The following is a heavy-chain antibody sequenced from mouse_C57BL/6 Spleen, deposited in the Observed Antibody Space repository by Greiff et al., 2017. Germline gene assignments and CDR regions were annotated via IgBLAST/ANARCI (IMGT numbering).Heavy chain of an antibody. J-gene: IGHJ1*03. V-gene: IGHV1-64*01. CDR3: ARYWDGRYFDV. D-gene: IGHD4-1*01. CDR1: GYTFTSYW. Sequence: VQLVESGAELVKPGASVKLSCKASGYTFTSYWMHWVKQRPGQGLEWIGMIHPNSGSTNYNEKFKSKATLTVDKSSSTAYMQLSSLTSEDSAVYYCARYWDGRYFDVWGTGTTVTVSS. CDR2: IHPNSGST.